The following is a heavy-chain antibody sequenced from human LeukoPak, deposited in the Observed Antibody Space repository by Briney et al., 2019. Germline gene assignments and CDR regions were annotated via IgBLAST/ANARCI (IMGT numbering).Heavy chain of an antibody. J-gene: IGHJ4*02. CDR2: ISGSGGST. D-gene: IGHD6-13*01. Sequence: PGRSLRLSCAASGFTFSRNSMVWVRQAPGKALEWVSAISGSGGSTYYADSVKGRFTISRDNSKNTLYLQMNSLRAEDTAVYYCAKTGTPWYYFDYWGQRTLVTVSS. CDR1: GFTFSRNS. CDR3: AKTGTPWYYFDY. V-gene: IGHV3-23*01.